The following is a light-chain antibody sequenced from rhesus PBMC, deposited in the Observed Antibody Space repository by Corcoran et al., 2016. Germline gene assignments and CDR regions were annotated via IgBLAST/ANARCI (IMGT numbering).Light chain of an antibody. V-gene: IGKV1-94*01. CDR2: AAS. CDR1: QGINKE. Sequence: GDRVTVTCRTSQGINKELSWYQQKPGKAPTLLIYAASSLQTGVSSRVSGSGAGTDFPLTITSLQPEDVAAYYCLQDYTAPWTFGQGTKVEIK. CDR3: LQDYTAPWT. J-gene: IGKJ1*01.